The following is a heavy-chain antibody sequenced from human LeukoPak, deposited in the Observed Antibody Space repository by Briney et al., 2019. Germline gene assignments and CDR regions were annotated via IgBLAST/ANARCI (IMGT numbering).Heavy chain of an antibody. CDR2: FDPEDGET. CDR3: ATGGVRGVYPYYFDY. J-gene: IGHJ4*02. Sequence: ASVKVSCKVSGYTLTELSMHWVRQAPGKGLEWMGGFDPEDGETIYAQKFQGRVTMTEDTSTDTAYMELSSLRSEDTAVHYCATGGVRGVYPYYFDYWGQGTLVTVSS. D-gene: IGHD3-10*01. CDR1: GYTLTELS. V-gene: IGHV1-24*01.